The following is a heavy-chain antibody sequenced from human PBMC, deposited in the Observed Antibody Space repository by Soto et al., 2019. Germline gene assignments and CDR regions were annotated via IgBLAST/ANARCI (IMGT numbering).Heavy chain of an antibody. CDR3: ARGSSYVDTAMVTPFNY. V-gene: IGHV3-48*02. J-gene: IGHJ4*02. CDR1: GFTFSSYS. Sequence: PGGSLRLSCAASGFTFSSYSMNWVRQAPGKGLEWVSYISSSSSTIYYADSVKGRFTISRDNAKNSLHLQMNSLRDEDTAVYYCARGSSYVDTAMVTPFNYWGQGTLVTVSS. CDR2: ISSSSSTI. D-gene: IGHD5-18*01.